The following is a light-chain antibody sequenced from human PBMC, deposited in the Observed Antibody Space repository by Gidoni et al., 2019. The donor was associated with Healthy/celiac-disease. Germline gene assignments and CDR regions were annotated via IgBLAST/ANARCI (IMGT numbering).Light chain of an antibody. CDR2: GAS. Sequence: IVMTHTPDTLSVSPGERATLSCRASQSVSSNLAWYQQNTGQAPRLLIYGASTRATGIPARFSGSGSGTEFTLTISSLQSEDFAVYYCQQYNNWPPLTFGQGTKVEIK. CDR3: QQYNNWPPLT. CDR1: QSVSSN. J-gene: IGKJ1*01. V-gene: IGKV3-15*01.